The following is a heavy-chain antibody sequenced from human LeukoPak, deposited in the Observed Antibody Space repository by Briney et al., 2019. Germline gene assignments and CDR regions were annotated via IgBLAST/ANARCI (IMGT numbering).Heavy chain of an antibody. V-gene: IGHV1-8*01. CDR1: GYAFTSYD. D-gene: IGHD6-13*01. Sequence: GASVKVSCKASGYAFTSYDINWVRQATGQGLEWMGWMNPNSGNTGYAQKFQGRVTMTRNTSISTAYMELSSLRSEDTAVYYCARTVPPMYSSSWADAFDIWGQGTMVTVSS. J-gene: IGHJ3*02. CDR3: ARTVPPMYSSSWADAFDI. CDR2: MNPNSGNT.